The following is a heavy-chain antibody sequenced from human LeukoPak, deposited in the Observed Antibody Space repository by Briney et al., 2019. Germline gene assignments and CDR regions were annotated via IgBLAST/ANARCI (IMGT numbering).Heavy chain of an antibody. V-gene: IGHV4-59*01. J-gene: IGHJ4*02. CDR1: GGSISSYY. CDR3: ARYYDSTGSFDF. Sequence: SETLSLTCTVSGGSISSYYWSWIRQPPGKGLEWIGYIYYSGSTNYNPSLKSRLTMSVDTSKNQFSLRLSSVTAADTAVYYCARYYDSTGSFDFWGQGTLVTVSS. CDR2: IYYSGST. D-gene: IGHD3-22*01.